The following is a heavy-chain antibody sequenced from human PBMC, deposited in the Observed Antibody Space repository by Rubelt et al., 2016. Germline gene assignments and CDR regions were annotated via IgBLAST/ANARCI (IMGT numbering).Heavy chain of an antibody. V-gene: IGHV1-18*01. CDR3: ASMYSSGWYRGLFDP. CDR2: ISASNGNT. D-gene: IGHD6-13*01. Sequence: QVQLVQSGAEVKKPGASVKVSCKASGYTFTSYGLRWVRQAPGQGLEGMGWISASNGNTNYAQKLEGSCIMTTDAATRTAHVERRSLSSDDTAVYYWASMYSSGWYRGLFDPWGQGTLVTVYS. CDR1: GYTFTSYG. J-gene: IGHJ5*02.